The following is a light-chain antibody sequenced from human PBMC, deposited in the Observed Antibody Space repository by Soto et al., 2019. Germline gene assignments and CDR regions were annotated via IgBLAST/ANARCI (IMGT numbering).Light chain of an antibody. CDR1: QSVSSY. V-gene: IGKV3-20*01. Sequence: EIVLTQSPGTLSLSPGERATLSCRASQSVSSYLVWYQQKPGQAPRLLIYAASTRATGIPDRFSGGGSGTGLPLTISRLEPEDFAVYYCQQHGSFPRTFGQGNKVEIK. CDR2: AAS. CDR3: QQHGSFPRT. J-gene: IGKJ1*01.